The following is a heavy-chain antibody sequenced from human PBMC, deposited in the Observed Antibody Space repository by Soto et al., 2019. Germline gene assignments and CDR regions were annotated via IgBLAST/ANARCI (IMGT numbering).Heavy chain of an antibody. CDR2: ISAYNGNT. J-gene: IGHJ2*01. Sequence: QVQLVQSGSEVKKPGASVKVSCKASGYTFTNYGMSWVRQAPGQGLEWMGWISAYNGNTNHAQNYHGRVTMTTDTSTNTAYMEPRSLRSDATAVYYSARCYCSVGSCYSCWHFDLWGRGALVTVSS. CDR1: GYTFTNYG. V-gene: IGHV1-18*01. D-gene: IGHD2-15*01. CDR3: ARCYCSVGSCYSCWHFDL.